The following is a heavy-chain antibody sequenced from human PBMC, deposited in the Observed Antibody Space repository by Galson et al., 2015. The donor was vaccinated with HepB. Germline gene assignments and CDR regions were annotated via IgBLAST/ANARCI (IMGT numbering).Heavy chain of an antibody. V-gene: IGHV3-15*01. CDR2: IKSKTDGGTT. D-gene: IGHD2-2*01. J-gene: IGHJ4*02. CDR3: TTGSWLYCSSTTCSFDY. Sequence: SLRLSCAASGFTFRNAWMSWVRQAPGKGLEWVGRIKSKTDGGTTDYAAPVKGRFTISRDDSKNTLYLQMNSLKTEDTAVYYCTTGSWLYCSSTTCSFDYWGQGTLVTVSS. CDR1: GFTFRNAW.